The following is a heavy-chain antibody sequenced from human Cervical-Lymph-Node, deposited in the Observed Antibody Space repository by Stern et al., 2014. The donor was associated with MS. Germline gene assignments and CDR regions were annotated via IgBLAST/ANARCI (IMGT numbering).Heavy chain of an antibody. CDR1: GFRFSDYY. Sequence: VQLVESGGEVKKPGASVKVSCEASGFRFSDYYIHCVRQAPGQGLEWMGFINPKNGDTQSAQRFQGRVSMTRYTSISTAYMELSSLKSDDTAMYYCGRGIKTFDPWGQGTLVTVSS. J-gene: IGHJ5*02. D-gene: IGHD5-24*01. V-gene: IGHV1-2*02. CDR3: GRGIKTFDP. CDR2: INPKNGDT.